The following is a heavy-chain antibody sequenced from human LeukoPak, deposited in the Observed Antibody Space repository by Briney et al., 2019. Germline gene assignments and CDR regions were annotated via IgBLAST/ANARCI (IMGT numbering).Heavy chain of an antibody. D-gene: IGHD6-19*01. CDR2: ISSSSSYI. J-gene: IGHJ4*02. CDR1: GFTFSSCS. CDR3: ARDTGIAVAGSTYDY. Sequence: GGSLRLSCAASGFTFSSCSMTWVRQAPGKGLEWVSSISSSSSYIYYADSVKGRFTISRDNAKNSLYLQMNSLRAEDTAVYYCARDTGIAVAGSTYDYWGQGTLVTVSS. V-gene: IGHV3-21*01.